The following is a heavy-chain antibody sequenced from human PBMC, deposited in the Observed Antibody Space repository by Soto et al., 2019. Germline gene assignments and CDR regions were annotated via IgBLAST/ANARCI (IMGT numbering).Heavy chain of an antibody. D-gene: IGHD2-2*01. J-gene: IGHJ6*02. CDR1: GFTFSSYG. Sequence: QVQLVESGGGVVQPGRSLRLSCAASGFTFSSYGMHWVRQAPGKGPEWVAVISYDGGNKYYADSVKGRFTISRDNPKNTLYLHMNSLRAEDTAVYYCAKVLGYCSSSSCSRDSYYYYGLDVWGQGTSATASS. CDR3: AKVLGYCSSSSCSRDSYYYYGLDV. CDR2: ISYDGGNK. V-gene: IGHV3-30*18.